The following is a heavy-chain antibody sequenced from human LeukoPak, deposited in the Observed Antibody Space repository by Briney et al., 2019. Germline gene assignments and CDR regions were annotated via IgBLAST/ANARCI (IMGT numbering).Heavy chain of an antibody. CDR1: GYTFTSYG. CDR2: ISAYNGNT. V-gene: IGHV1-18*01. J-gene: IGHJ3*02. D-gene: IGHD6-19*01. CDR3: ARGAYSSGWYRRAFDI. Sequence: ASVKVSCKASGYTFTSYGISWVRQAPGQGLEWMGWISAYNGNTNYAQKLQGRVTMTTDTSTSTAYMELRSLRSDDTAVYYYARGAYSSGWYRRAFDIWGQGTMVTVSS.